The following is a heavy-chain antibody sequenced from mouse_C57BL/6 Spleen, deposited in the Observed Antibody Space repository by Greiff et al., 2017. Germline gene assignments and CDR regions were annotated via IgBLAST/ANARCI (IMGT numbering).Heavy chain of an antibody. CDR3: ARSYYYGSSLRGFAY. CDR2: IFPGSGST. V-gene: IGHV1-75*01. J-gene: IGHJ3*01. Sequence: VQLQQSGPELVKPGASVKISCKASGYTFTDYYINWVKQRPGQGLEWIGWIFPGSGSTYYNEKFKGKATLTVDKSSSTAYMLLSSLTSEDSAVYVCARSYYYGSSLRGFAYWGQGTLVTVSA. CDR1: GYTFTDYY. D-gene: IGHD1-1*01.